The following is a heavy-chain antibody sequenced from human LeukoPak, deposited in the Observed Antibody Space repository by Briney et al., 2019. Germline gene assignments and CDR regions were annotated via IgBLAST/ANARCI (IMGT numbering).Heavy chain of an antibody. CDR1: GFTFSSYG. Sequence: PGGSLRLSCAASGFTFSSYGMHWVRQAPGKGLEWVAFIRYDGSNKYYADSVKGRFTISRDNSKNTLYLQMNSLRAEDTAVYYCAKVGRGSSGPIFDYWGQGTLVTVSS. CDR2: IRYDGSNK. V-gene: IGHV3-30*02. J-gene: IGHJ4*02. CDR3: AKVGRGSSGPIFDY. D-gene: IGHD3-22*01.